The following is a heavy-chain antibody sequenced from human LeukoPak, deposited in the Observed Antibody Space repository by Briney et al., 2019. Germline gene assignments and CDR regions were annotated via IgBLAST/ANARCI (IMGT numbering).Heavy chain of an antibody. Sequence: GGSLRLSCAASGFTFSSYGMHWVRQAPGKGLEWAAVISYDGSNKYYADSVKGRFTISRDNSKNTLYLQMNSLRAEDTAVYYCANFGSGSYLDYWGQGTLVTVSS. CDR3: ANFGSGSYLDY. V-gene: IGHV3-30*18. D-gene: IGHD3-10*01. J-gene: IGHJ4*02. CDR2: ISYDGSNK. CDR1: GFTFSSYG.